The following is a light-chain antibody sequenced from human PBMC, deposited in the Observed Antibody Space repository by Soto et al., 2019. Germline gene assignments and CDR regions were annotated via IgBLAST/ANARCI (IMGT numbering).Light chain of an antibody. CDR2: DVT. CDR1: SSDVGGYNY. V-gene: IGLV2-11*01. J-gene: IGLJ2*01. Sequence: QSALTQPRSVSGSPGQSVTISCTGTSSDVGGYNYVSWYQQHPGEAPKLMIYDVTYRPSGVPDRFSGSKSGNTASLTISGLQAEDEADYYCCSYAGTYALFGGGTKLTVL. CDR3: CSYAGTYAL.